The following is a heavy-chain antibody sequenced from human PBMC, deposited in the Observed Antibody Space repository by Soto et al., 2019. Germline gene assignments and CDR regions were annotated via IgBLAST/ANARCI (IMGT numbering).Heavy chain of an antibody. CDR2: IYYSGST. CDR3: ARVSSIAVAGYYFDY. CDR1: GGSISSYY. V-gene: IGHV4-59*01. J-gene: IGHJ4*02. D-gene: IGHD6-19*01. Sequence: SETLSLTCTVSGGSISSYYWSWIRQPPGRGLEWIGYIYYSGSTNYNPSLKSRVTISVDTSKNQFSLKLSSVTAADTAVYYCARVSSIAVAGYYFDYWGQGTLVTVSS.